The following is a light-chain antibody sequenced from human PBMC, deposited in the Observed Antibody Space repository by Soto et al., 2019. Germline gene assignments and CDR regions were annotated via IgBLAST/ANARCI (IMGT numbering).Light chain of an antibody. Sequence: QSVLTQPPSASGTPGQRVTITCSGSSSNIGNSYVYWYQQLPGKAPKLLVYRNYQRPSGVPDRFSGSKSGTSASLPISGLRSEDEADYYCASWDGSLSGYVFGTGTKVTVL. J-gene: IGLJ1*01. CDR2: RNY. CDR3: ASWDGSLSGYV. V-gene: IGLV1-47*01. CDR1: SSNIGNSY.